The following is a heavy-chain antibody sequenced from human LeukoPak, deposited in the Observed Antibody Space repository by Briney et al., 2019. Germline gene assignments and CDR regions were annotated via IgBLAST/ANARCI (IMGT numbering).Heavy chain of an antibody. J-gene: IGHJ3*02. CDR1: GFSVSNNY. CDR3: ASNLGARNAFDI. CDR2: IYSGGST. D-gene: IGHD1-1*01. Sequence: GGSLRLSCAASGFSVSNNYMSWVRQPPGKGLEWVSVIYSGGSTYYADSVKGRFTISRDNSRNTLYLQVNSLRAEDTAVYYCASNLGARNAFDIWGQGTMVTVSS. V-gene: IGHV3-53*01.